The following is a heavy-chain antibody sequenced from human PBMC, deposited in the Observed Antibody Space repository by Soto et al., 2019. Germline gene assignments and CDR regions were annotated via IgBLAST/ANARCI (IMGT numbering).Heavy chain of an antibody. D-gene: IGHD1-26*01. CDR1: GFTFSSYA. CDR2: ISYDGSNK. J-gene: IGHJ6*02. CDR3: ARVWSPLVGANYYYGMDV. Sequence: QVQLVESGGGVVQPGRSLRLSCAASGFTFSSYAMHWVRQAPGKGLEWVAVISYDGSNKYYADSVKGRFTISRDNSKNTLYLQMNSLRAEDMAVYYCARVWSPLVGANYYYGMDVWGQGTTVTVSS. V-gene: IGHV3-30-3*01.